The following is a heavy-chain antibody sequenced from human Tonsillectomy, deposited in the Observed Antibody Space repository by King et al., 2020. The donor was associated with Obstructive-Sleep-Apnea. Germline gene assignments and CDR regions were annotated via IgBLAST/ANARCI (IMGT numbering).Heavy chain of an antibody. J-gene: IGHJ4*02. Sequence: VQLQESGPGLVKPSETLSLTCTVSGGSISSSNYYWGWIRQPPGKGLEWIGSMHYSGSPYYNPSLKSRVTISVDTSKNQFSLKLSSVTAADTAVYYCARTPIAATSSHGWGQGTLVTVSS. CDR1: GGSISSSNYY. CDR2: MHYSGSP. CDR3: ARTPIAATSSHG. D-gene: IGHD6-13*01. V-gene: IGHV4-39*07.